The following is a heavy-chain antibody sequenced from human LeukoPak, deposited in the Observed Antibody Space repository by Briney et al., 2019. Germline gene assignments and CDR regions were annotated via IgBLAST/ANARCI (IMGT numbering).Heavy chain of an antibody. Sequence: GGSLRLSCAASGFTFSSYSMNWVRQAPGEGREWVSSISSSSSYIYYAESVKGGFTISRDNAKNSPYLQMTSLRAEDTAVYYCASSGYWGQGTLVTVSS. V-gene: IGHV3-21*01. CDR1: GFTFSSYS. CDR3: ASSGY. J-gene: IGHJ4*02. CDR2: ISSSSSYI. D-gene: IGHD1-26*01.